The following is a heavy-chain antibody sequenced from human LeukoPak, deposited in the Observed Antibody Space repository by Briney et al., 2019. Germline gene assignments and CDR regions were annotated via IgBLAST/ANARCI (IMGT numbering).Heavy chain of an antibody. J-gene: IGHJ4*02. CDR3: ARDLSAKDDY. Sequence: PGGSLRLSCAASGFTFSSYWMNWVRQAPGKGLEWVANIEQDGSKKYYVDSVKGRFTISRDNAKNSLYLQMSSLRADDTAVYYCARDLSAKDDYWGQGTLVTVSS. CDR1: GFTFSSYW. CDR2: IEQDGSKK. V-gene: IGHV3-7*01.